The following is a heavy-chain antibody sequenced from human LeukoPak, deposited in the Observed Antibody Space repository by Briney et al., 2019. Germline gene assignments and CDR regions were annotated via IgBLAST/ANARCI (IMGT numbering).Heavy chain of an antibody. V-gene: IGHV3-48*01. CDR1: GFTFSSYS. J-gene: IGHJ4*02. Sequence: GGSLRLSCAASGFTFSSYSMTWVRQAPGKGVEWLLYISSSGSTIYYVDSVKGRFTISRDNAKNSLYLQMNSLRAEDTAVYYCARDEYYDSSGYTSWGQGTLVTVSS. CDR3: ARDEYYDSSGYTS. CDR2: ISSSGSTI. D-gene: IGHD3-22*01.